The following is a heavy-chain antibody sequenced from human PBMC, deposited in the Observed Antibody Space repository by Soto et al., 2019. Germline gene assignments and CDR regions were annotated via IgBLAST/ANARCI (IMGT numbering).Heavy chain of an antibody. CDR2: ISYDGSNK. J-gene: IGHJ6*02. Sequence: QVQLVESGGGVVQPGRSLRLSCAASGFRFSSYGMHWVRQAPGKGLEWVAVISYDGSNKYYADSVKGRFTISRDNSENTLYLQMNSLRAEDTAVYYCAKEDRLGDYYYGMDVWDQGTTVTVSS. CDR1: GFRFSSYG. CDR3: AKEDRLGDYYYGMDV. D-gene: IGHD4-17*01. V-gene: IGHV3-30*18.